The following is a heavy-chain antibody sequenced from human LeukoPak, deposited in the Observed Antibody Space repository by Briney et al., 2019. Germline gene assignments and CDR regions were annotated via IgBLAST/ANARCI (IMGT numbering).Heavy chain of an antibody. Sequence: SETLSLTCTVSGGSISSSSYYWGWIRQPPGKGLEWIGSIYYSGSTYYNPSLKSRVTISVDTSKNQFSLKLSSVTAADTAVYYCARAAVTMIVVAMGDAFDIWGQGTMVTVSS. CDR1: GGSISSSSYY. CDR2: IYYSGST. D-gene: IGHD3-22*01. J-gene: IGHJ3*02. CDR3: ARAAVTMIVVAMGDAFDI. V-gene: IGHV4-39*07.